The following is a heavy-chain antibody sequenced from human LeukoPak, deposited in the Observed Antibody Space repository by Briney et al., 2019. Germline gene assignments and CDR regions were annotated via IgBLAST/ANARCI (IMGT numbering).Heavy chain of an antibody. CDR2: IHTSGGA. J-gene: IGHJ6*03. CDR1: GDSIISYF. CDR3: ARVGYSYSINDWSRTGLGAYPTKYYYYMDV. V-gene: IGHV4-4*07. D-gene: IGHD5-18*01. Sequence: SETLSLTCNVSGDSIISYFWSWIRQPAGKGLEWIGRIHTSGGANYNPSLKGRVTMSLDPSKNLFSLKVTSVTAADTAVYYCARVGYSYSINDWSRTGLGAYPTKYYYYMDVWGKGTTVTVSS.